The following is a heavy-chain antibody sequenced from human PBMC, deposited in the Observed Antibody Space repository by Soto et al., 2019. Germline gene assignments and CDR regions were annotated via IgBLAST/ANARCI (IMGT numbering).Heavy chain of an antibody. D-gene: IGHD1-26*01. CDR3: ARTRSAWSDFHYYSLDV. CDR2: ISYDSTKT. J-gene: IGHJ6*02. CDR1: GFTFNSYG. Sequence: QVQLVESGGGVVQPGRSLRLSCAASGFTFNSYGMHWVRQGPGNGLEWVAFISYDSTKTYYADSVKGRFTISRDNSNGALYVQMNSLTGEDTAVDYCARTRSAWSDFHYYSLDVWGQGTTVTVSS. V-gene: IGHV3-30*03.